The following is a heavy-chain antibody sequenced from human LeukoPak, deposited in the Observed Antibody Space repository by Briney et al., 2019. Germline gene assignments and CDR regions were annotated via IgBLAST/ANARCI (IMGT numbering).Heavy chain of an antibody. V-gene: IGHV3-30*03. D-gene: IGHD3-9*01. Sequence: GGSLRPSCAASGFTFSSHGMHWVRQAPGKGLEWVAVISYDGSNKYYADSVKGRFTISRDNSKNTLYLQMNSLRAEDTAVYYCARGPDYNILTGWRKTHNAFDIWGQGTMVTVSS. CDR1: GFTFSSHG. CDR2: ISYDGSNK. CDR3: ARGPDYNILTGWRKTHNAFDI. J-gene: IGHJ3*02.